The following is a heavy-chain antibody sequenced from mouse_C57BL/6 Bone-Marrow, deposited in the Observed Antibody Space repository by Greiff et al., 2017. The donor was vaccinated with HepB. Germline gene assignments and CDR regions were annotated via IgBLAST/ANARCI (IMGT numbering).Heavy chain of an antibody. CDR3: ARGPLRGNFDY. CDR1: GYTFTSYW. V-gene: IGHV1-69*01. D-gene: IGHD3-2*02. J-gene: IGHJ2*01. CDR2: IDPSDSYT. Sequence: VQLQQPGAELVMPGASVKLSCKASGYTFTSYWMHWVKQRPGQGLEWIGEIDPSDSYTNYNKKFKGKSTLTVDKSSSTAYMQLSSLTSEDSAVYYCARGPLRGNFDYWGQGTTLTVSS.